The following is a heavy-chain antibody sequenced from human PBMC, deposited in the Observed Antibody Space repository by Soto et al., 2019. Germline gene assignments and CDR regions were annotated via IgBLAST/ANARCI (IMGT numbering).Heavy chain of an antibody. Sequence: GGSLRLSCAASRFNFSAYGMHWVRQAPGEGLEWVAGISYDGVNKFYSASMKGRLTVSRDNAKNTFYLQMNSLRPADTALYYCAKARYASGWSGLDTWGQGALVTVSS. CDR3: AKARYASGWSGLDT. D-gene: IGHD6-19*01. CDR2: ISYDGVNK. V-gene: IGHV3-30*18. J-gene: IGHJ5*02. CDR1: RFNFSAYG.